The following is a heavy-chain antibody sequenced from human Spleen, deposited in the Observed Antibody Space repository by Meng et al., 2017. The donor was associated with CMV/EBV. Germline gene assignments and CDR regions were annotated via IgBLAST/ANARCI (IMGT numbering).Heavy chain of an antibody. J-gene: IGHJ4*02. CDR1: GGSLNSNY. CDR3: ARVGSGSYYMGFFDF. D-gene: IGHD1-26*01. V-gene: IGHV4-59*01. CDR2: IHYSGST. Sequence: SETLSLTCTVSGGSLNSNYWSCLRQSPGKGLEWIGDIHYSGSTSSNPSLYSRVTISIDTSKNQFSLKLSSVTAADTAVYYCARVGSGSYYMGFFDFWGRGTLVTVSS.